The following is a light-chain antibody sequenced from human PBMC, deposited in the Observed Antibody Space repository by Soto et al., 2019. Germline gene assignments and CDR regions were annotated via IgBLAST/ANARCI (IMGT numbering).Light chain of an antibody. V-gene: IGKV3-20*01. Sequence: EIVLTQSPGTLSLSPGERATLSCRASQSVSSSYLAWYQQKPGQAPRLLIYGAYSRATGIPDRFSGSGSGTDFTLTISSLEPEDFAVYYCQQYGSSHLYTFGQGTKREIK. J-gene: IGKJ2*01. CDR2: GAY. CDR3: QQYGSSHLYT. CDR1: QSVSSSY.